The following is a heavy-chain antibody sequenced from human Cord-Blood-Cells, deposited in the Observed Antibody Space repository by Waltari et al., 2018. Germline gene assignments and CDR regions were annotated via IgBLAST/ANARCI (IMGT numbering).Heavy chain of an antibody. CDR2: IKQEGSGK. J-gene: IGHJ4*02. Sequence: EVQLVESGGGLVQPGGSLRLSCAAPGFTFGSYWMSWVRQAPGKGLEWVANIKQEGSGKYYGDSGKARSTSSRDNAKNSLSLQMNSLRAEDTAVYYCARGSFYLGSRFDYCGQGTLVTVSS. V-gene: IGHV3-7*01. D-gene: IGHD7-27*01. CDR1: GFTFGSYW. CDR3: ARGSFYLGSRFDY.